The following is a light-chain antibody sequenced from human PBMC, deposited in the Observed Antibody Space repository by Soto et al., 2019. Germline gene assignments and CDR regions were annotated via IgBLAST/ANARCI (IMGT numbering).Light chain of an antibody. CDR1: SANIGAGYD. CDR3: QSYDSSLSGSV. Sequence: QSVLTQPPSVSGAPGQRVTISCTGSSANIGAGYDVHWYQQLPGTAPKLLIYGNSNRPSGFPDRFSGSKSGTSASLAITGLQDEDEADYYCQSYDSSLSGSVFGGGTKLTVL. CDR2: GNS. V-gene: IGLV1-40*01. J-gene: IGLJ2*01.